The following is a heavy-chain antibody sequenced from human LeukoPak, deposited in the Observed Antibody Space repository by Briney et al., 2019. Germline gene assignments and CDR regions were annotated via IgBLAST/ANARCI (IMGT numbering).Heavy chain of an antibody. D-gene: IGHD4-17*01. CDR3: ARHGPDYGVMYYFDY. CDR1: GYSFTSYW. CDR2: IYPGDSDT. Sequence: GESLKISCKGSGYSFTSYWIGWVRQMPGKGLEWMGIIYPGDSDTRYSPSFQGQVTISADKSISTAYLQWSSLKASDTAMYYCARHGPDYGVMYYFDYWGQGTLVTVSS. J-gene: IGHJ4*02. V-gene: IGHV5-51*01.